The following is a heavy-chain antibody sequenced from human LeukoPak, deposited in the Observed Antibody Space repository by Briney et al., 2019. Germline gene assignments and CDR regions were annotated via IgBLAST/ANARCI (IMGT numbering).Heavy chain of an antibody. CDR1: GFTFSSFG. CDR2: IQYDGSKK. CDR3: ASSSSRVDY. Sequence: GGSLRLSCAASGFTFSSFGMHWVRQAPGKGLEWVAFIQYDGSKKYYADSVKGRFTISRDNSKNTLYLQMNSLRAEDTAVYYCASSSSRVDYWGQGTLVTVSS. J-gene: IGHJ4*02. D-gene: IGHD6-6*01. V-gene: IGHV3-30*02.